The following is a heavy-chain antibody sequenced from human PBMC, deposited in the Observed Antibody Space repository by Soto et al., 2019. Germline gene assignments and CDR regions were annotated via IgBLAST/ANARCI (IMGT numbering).Heavy chain of an antibody. V-gene: IGHV5-51*01. J-gene: IGHJ5*02. CDR3: ARPFDTSGWYDH. CDR2: IYPGDSDT. Sequence: PGECQKISCKGSGYSFTSYWIAWVRQMPGKGLECMGIIYPGDSDTRYSPSFEGQVTISADKSINTAYLQWSSLKASDSAMYYCARPFDTSGWYDHWGQGTLVTVSS. D-gene: IGHD6-19*01. CDR1: GYSFTSYW.